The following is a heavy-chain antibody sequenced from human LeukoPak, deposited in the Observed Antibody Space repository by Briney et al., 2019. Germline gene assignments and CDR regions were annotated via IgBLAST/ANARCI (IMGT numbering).Heavy chain of an antibody. CDR3: AREGTYGDYYYGMDV. J-gene: IGHJ6*04. CDR2: IYHSGST. D-gene: IGHD4-17*01. CDR1: GGSISSSNW. V-gene: IGHV4-4*02. Sequence: SETLSLTCAVSGGSISSSNWWSWVRQPPGKGLEWIGEIYHSGSTNYNPSLKSRVTISVGKSKNQFSLKLSSVTAADTAVYYCAREGTYGDYYYGMDVWGKGTTVTVSS.